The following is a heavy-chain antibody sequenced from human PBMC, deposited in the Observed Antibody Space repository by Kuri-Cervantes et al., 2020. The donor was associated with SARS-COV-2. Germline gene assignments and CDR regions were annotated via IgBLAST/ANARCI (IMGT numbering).Heavy chain of an antibody. CDR1: GGSISSYY. CDR2: IYYSGST. J-gene: IGHJ6*04. Sequence: ESLKISCTVSGGSISSYYWSWIRQPPGKGLEWIGYIYYSGSTNYNPSLKSRVTISVDTSKNQFSLKLSSVTAADTAVYYCARSPVYSSSWDVWGKGTTVTVSS. CDR3: ARSPVYSSSWDV. V-gene: IGHV4-59*01. D-gene: IGHD6-6*01.